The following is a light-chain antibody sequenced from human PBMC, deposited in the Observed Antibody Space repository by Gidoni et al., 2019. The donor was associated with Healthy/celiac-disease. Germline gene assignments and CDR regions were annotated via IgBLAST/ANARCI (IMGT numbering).Light chain of an antibody. CDR2: DAS. V-gene: IGKV1-33*01. Sequence: DIPMTQSPSSLSASVGDRVTIPCPASQDISNYLNWYQQTPGKAPKLLIYDASNLETGVPSRFSGSGSGTDSTFTISSLQPEDIATYYCQQYDNLPLTFGGXTKVEIK. CDR3: QQYDNLPLT. J-gene: IGKJ4*01. CDR1: QDISNY.